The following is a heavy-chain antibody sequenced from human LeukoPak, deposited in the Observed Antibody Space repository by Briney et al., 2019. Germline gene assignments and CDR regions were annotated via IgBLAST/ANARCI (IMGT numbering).Heavy chain of an antibody. Sequence: PSETLSLTCAVYGGSFSGYYWSWIRQPPGKGLEWIGEINHSGSTNYNPSLKSRVTISVDTSKNQFSLKLSSVTAADTAVYYCARVPPSSSWPLWGQGTLVTVSS. V-gene: IGHV4-34*01. D-gene: IGHD6-13*01. CDR1: GGSFSGYY. CDR2: INHSGST. J-gene: IGHJ4*02. CDR3: ARVPPSSSWPL.